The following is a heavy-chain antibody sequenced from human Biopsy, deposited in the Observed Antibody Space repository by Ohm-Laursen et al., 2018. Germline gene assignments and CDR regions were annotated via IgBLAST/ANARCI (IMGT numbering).Heavy chain of an antibody. J-gene: IGHJ4*02. CDR2: INTSGGST. V-gene: IGHV3-23*01. CDR1: GFTFSSYA. Sequence: PLRLSCAASGFTFSSYAVTWVRQAPGKGLEWVSVINTSGGSTHYAVSVKGRFTISRDNSKNTLYLRMNSLRAEDTAVYYCAKPADSYGSEFYFDYWGQGTLVTVSS. CDR3: AKPADSYGSEFYFDY. D-gene: IGHD4-17*01.